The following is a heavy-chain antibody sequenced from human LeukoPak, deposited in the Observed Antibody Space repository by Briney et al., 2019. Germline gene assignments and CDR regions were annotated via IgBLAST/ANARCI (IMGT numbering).Heavy chain of an antibody. CDR3: AKDSGIFYGWFDP. J-gene: IGHJ5*02. Sequence: GGSLRLSCAASGFTFSTYAMSWVRQAPGKGLEWVSRISGSGDTTHYADSVKGRFTISRDNSKNTLYLQMTSLRAEDTAVYYCAKDSGIFYGWFDPWGQGTPVSVSS. CDR1: GFTFSTYA. D-gene: IGHD1-26*01. V-gene: IGHV3-23*01. CDR2: ISGSGDTT.